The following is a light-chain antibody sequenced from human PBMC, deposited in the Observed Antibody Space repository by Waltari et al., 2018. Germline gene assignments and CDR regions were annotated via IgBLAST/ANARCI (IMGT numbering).Light chain of an antibody. CDR1: TGAVTSGSF. V-gene: IGLV7-43*01. J-gene: IGLJ1*01. CDR2: SAN. CDR3: LLFYGGAYV. Sequence: QTVVTQEPSLTVSPGGTVTLTCASSTGAVTSGSFPTWFQQRPGQPPRSLIYSANNKHSRTPARCSGSLIGGKDALTLSGVQPEDEAEYYCLLFYGGAYVFGTGTKLTVL.